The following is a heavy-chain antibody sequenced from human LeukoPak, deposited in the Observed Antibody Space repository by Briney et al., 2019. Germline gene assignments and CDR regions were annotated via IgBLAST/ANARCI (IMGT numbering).Heavy chain of an antibody. CDR2: LSGNSCTT. V-gene: IGHV3-23*01. CDR3: AKDRLVHDC. D-gene: IGHD2-8*02. Sequence: GGPLRLSCAASGLTFSNYAMSWVRRAPGKGLEWLSYLSGNSCTTYYADPVEGLFTISRDNSRNTLYLQMNSLRAEDTALYYWAKDRLVHDCWGQGTLFTASP. CDR1: GLTFSNYA. J-gene: IGHJ4*02.